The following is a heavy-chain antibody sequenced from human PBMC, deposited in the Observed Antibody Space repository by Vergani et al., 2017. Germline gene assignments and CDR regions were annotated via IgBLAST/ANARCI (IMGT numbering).Heavy chain of an antibody. J-gene: IGHJ6*02. CDR3: AREGFCDNIRETDRPPSYYGMGV. D-gene: IGHD2/OR15-2a*01. V-gene: IGHV1-18*01. CDR1: GYSFINYG. CDR2: VSPYNGNT. Sequence: QSQLVQSGDEVKKPGASVKVSCKTSGYSFINYGISWVRQAPGQGLEWLGWVSPYNGNTNYGPKIQGRVTMPTDTSTRPAYMQLRSLTFDDTADYYCAREGFCDNIRETDRPPSYYGMGVWGQGTKVTVAS.